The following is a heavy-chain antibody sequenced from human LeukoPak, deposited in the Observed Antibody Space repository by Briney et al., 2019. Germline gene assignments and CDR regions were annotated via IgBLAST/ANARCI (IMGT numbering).Heavy chain of an antibody. CDR1: GYTFTSYA. J-gene: IGHJ5*02. CDR2: INAGNGNT. CDR3: ARGGMAAAPIDNWFDP. Sequence: ASVKVSCKASGYTFTSYAMHWVRQAPGQRLEWMGWINAGNGNTKYSQKFQGRVTITRDTSASTAYMELSSLRSEDTAVYYCARGGMAAAPIDNWFDPWGQGTLVTVSS. V-gene: IGHV1-3*01. D-gene: IGHD6-13*01.